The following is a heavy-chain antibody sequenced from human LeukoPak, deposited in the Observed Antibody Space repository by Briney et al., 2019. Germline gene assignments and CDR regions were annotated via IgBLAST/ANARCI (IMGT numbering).Heavy chain of an antibody. J-gene: IGHJ4*02. Sequence: GGSLRLSCVASGLSVSSNYMSWVRQAPGKGLEWVSVIYRDGSSYYAESVKGRFTISRDNSKNTLYIQMNSLRAEDTAAYYCAPDLGGAAWSLDYWGQGTLVTVSS. CDR3: APDLGGAAWSLDY. CDR2: IYRDGSS. D-gene: IGHD2-15*01. V-gene: IGHV3-66*01. CDR1: GLSVSSNY.